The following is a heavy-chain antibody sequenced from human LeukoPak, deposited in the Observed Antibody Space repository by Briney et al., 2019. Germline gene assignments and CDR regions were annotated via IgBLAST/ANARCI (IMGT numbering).Heavy chain of an antibody. CDR3: ARSLLWFGELSSNWFDP. Sequence: SETLSLTCTVSGGSISSYYWSWIRQPPGKGLEWIGYIYYSGSTNYNPSLKSRVTVSVDTSKNQFSLKLSSVTAADTAVYYCARSLLWFGELSSNWFDPWGQGTLVTVSS. CDR2: IYYSGST. CDR1: GGSISSYY. V-gene: IGHV4-59*01. D-gene: IGHD3-10*01. J-gene: IGHJ5*02.